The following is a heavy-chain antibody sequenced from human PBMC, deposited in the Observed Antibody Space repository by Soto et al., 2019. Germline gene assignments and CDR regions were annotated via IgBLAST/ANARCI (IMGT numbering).Heavy chain of an antibody. CDR3: AREAYYDILTGYAAVEFLGNALDY. D-gene: IGHD3-9*01. CDR2: IWYDGSNK. Sequence: GGSLRLSCAASGFTFSSYGMHWVRQAPGKGLEWVAVIWYDGSNKYYADSVKGRFTISRDNSKNTLYLQMNSLRAEDTAVYYCAREAYYDILTGYAAVEFLGNALDYWGQGTLVTVSS. CDR1: GFTFSSYG. V-gene: IGHV3-33*01. J-gene: IGHJ4*02.